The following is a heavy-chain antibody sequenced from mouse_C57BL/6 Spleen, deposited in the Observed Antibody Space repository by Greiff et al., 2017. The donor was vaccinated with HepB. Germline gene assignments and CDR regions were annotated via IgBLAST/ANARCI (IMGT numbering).Heavy chain of an antibody. Sequence: QVQLKQPGAELVKPGASVKMSCKASGYTFTSYWITWVKQRPGQGLEWIGDLYPGSGSTNYNEKFKSKATLTVDTSSSTAYMQLSSLTSEDSAVYYCARSYYGSSYGNYFDYWGQGTTLTVSS. J-gene: IGHJ2*01. V-gene: IGHV1-55*01. D-gene: IGHD1-1*01. CDR1: GYTFTSYW. CDR2: LYPGSGST. CDR3: ARSYYGSSYGNYFDY.